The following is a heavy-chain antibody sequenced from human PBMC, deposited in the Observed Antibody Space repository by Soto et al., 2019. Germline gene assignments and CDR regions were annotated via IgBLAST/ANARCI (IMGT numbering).Heavy chain of an antibody. CDR3: GKWRGSVSCLDS. D-gene: IGHD2-15*01. CDR1: GFTFSNVV. J-gene: IGHJ4*02. Sequence: GGSLRLSCTASGFTFSNVVMSWVRQAPGKGLEYVSFISGDSGTYYADSVKGRFTISRDNSKNTLFLQMNSLRADDTAVYYCGKWRGSVSCLDSWGQGTQVTVSS. CDR2: ISGDSGT. V-gene: IGHV3-23*03.